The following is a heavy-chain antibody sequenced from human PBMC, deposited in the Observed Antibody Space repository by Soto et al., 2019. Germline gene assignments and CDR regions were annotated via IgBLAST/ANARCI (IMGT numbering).Heavy chain of an antibody. Sequence: QVQLVQSGAEVKKPGASVKVSCKASGYTFTNYGISWVRQAPGQGLEWMGWISTYPGKTEYAQRVQGRLTMTTDTSTSTGYMELTSLRSDDTAVYYCARDYYGSGAPDHYGMDVWGQGTTVTVYS. CDR3: ARDYYGSGAPDHYGMDV. CDR2: ISTYPGKT. V-gene: IGHV1-18*01. D-gene: IGHD3-10*01. CDR1: GYTFTNYG. J-gene: IGHJ6*02.